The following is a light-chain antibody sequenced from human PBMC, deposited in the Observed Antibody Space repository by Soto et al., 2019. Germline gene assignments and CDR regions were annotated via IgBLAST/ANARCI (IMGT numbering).Light chain of an antibody. CDR3: QQSYCTPWT. CDR1: QSISSY. V-gene: IGKV1-39*01. J-gene: IGKJ1*01. CDR2: AAS. Sequence: DIQMTQSPSSLSASVGDRVTITCRASQSISSYLNWYQQKPGKAPKLLIYAASSLQSGVPSRFSGSGSGTDFTLTISRLQPEDVATYYCQQSYCTPWTFGQGTQVEIK.